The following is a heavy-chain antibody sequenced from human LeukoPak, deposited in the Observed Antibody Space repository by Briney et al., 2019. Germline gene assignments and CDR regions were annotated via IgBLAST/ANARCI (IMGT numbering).Heavy chain of an antibody. J-gene: IGHJ4*02. CDR1: GYTFTSYG. D-gene: IGHD3-22*01. CDR2: IRAYNGNT. CDR3: ARDDGEYYYDSSGYYLPDY. Sequence: ASVKVSCKASGYTFTSYGISWVRQAPGQGLEWMGWIRAYNGNTNYAQKLQGRVTMTTDTSTSTAYMELRSLRSDDTAVYYCARDDGEYYYDSSGYYLPDYWGQGTLVTVSS. V-gene: IGHV1-18*01.